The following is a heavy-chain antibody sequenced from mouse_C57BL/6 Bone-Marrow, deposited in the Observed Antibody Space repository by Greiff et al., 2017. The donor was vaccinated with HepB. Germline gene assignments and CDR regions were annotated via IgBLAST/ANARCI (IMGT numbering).Heavy chain of an antibody. J-gene: IGHJ4*01. CDR2: IYPGDGDT. V-gene: IGHV1-82*01. CDR1: GYAFSSSW. Sequence: QVQLKESGPELVKPGASVKISCKASGYAFSSSWMNWVKQRPGKGLEWIGRIYPGDGDTNYNGKFKGKATLTADKSSSTAYMQLSSLTSEDSAVYFCARSGGGSYEDAMDYWGQGTSVTVSS. D-gene: IGHD1-1*02. CDR3: ARSGGGSYEDAMDY.